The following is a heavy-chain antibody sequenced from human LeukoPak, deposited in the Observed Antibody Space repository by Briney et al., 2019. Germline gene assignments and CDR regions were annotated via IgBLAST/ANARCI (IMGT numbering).Heavy chain of an antibody. V-gene: IGHV3-7*01. D-gene: IGHD3-10*01. Sequence: GGSLRLSCVVSGFTFSSYSMIWVRQAPGKGLQWVANMKKDGSETKYVASVKGRFTISRDNAKNSLYLQMNSLRAEDTAVYYCGRHRSGSGTYFIDYWGQGTLVSVSS. CDR2: MKKDGSET. CDR1: GFTFSSYS. J-gene: IGHJ4*02. CDR3: GRHRSGSGTYFIDY.